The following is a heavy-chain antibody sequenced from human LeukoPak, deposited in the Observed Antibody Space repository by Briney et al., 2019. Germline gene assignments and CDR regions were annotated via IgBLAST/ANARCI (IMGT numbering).Heavy chain of an antibody. V-gene: IGHV4-34*01. D-gene: IGHD5-18*01. CDR3: ARTQRGYSYGFSFDY. J-gene: IGHJ4*02. CDR2: INHSGST. Sequence: SETLSLTCAVYGGSFSGYYWSWIRQPPGKGLEWIGGINHSGSTNYNPSLKSRVTISVDTSKNQFSLKLSSVTAADTAVYYCARTQRGYSYGFSFDYWGQGTLVTVSS. CDR1: GGSFSGYY.